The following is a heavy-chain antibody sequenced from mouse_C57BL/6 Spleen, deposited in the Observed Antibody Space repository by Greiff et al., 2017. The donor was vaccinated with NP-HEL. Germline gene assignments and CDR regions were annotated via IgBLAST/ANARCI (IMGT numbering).Heavy chain of an antibody. CDR3: TSNWDVWFAY. CDR2: ISPGDGDT. J-gene: IGHJ3*01. D-gene: IGHD4-1*02. CDR1: GYAFSSSW. V-gene: IGHV1-82*01. Sequence: QVQLQQSGPELVKPGASVKISCKASGYAFSSSWMNWVKQRPGKGLAWIGRISPGDGDTNYNGKFKGKATLTADKSSSTAYMPLSSLTSEDSAVYFCTSNWDVWFAYWGQGTLVTVSA.